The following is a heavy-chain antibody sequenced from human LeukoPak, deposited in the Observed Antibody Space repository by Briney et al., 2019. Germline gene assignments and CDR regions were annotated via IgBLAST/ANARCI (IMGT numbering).Heavy chain of an antibody. V-gene: IGHV4-39*01. CDR3: ARRDFWSGYFDY. D-gene: IGHD3-3*01. Sequence: KPSETLSLTCTVSGGSISSNSYYWGWIRQPPGKGLEWIGSIYYSGSTYYNPSLKSRVTISVDTSKNQFSLKLSSVTAADTAVYYCARRDFWSGYFDYWGQGTLVTVSS. J-gene: IGHJ4*02. CDR1: GGSISSNSYY. CDR2: IYYSGST.